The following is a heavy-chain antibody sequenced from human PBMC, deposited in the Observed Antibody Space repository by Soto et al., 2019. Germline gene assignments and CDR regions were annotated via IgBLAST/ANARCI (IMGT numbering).Heavy chain of an antibody. CDR2: HPYSGSP. V-gene: IGHV4-61*01. CDR1: GGSVSSGSYY. D-gene: IGHD3-22*01. CDR3: ERENYYDSSCYYPPYFHH. J-gene: IGHJ1*01. Sequence: SENLSLTCTVSGGSVSSGSYYWSWIRHPPGKGLEWLRYHPYSGSPNYNPPLKSRVPISVDTSKKQFSLRLPSVTGVDTAVYYFERENYYDSSCYYPPYFHHWGHGLLVTVS.